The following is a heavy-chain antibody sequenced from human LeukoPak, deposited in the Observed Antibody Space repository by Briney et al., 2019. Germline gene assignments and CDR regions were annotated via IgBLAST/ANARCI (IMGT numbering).Heavy chain of an antibody. CDR2: FYSSGST. V-gene: IGHV4-39*01. CDR1: GGSISSSTYY. CDR3: ARQFDY. J-gene: IGHJ4*02. Sequence: SETLSLTCTVSGGSISSSTYYWVWIRQSPGKGLEWIGNFYSSGSTNYNPSLKSRVTISVNTSKNQFSLNLTSVTAADTAVYYCARQFDYCGQGTLVTVSS.